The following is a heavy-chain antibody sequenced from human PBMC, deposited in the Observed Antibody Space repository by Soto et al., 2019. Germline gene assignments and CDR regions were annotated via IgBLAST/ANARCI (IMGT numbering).Heavy chain of an antibody. CDR2: ISYDGSNK. Sequence: QVQLVESGGGVVQPGRSLRLSCAASGFTFSSYGMHWVRQAPGKGLEWVAVISYDGSNKYYADSVKGRFTVSRDKSKNTLYLQENSLRAEDTAVYYGAKDKVPVVVTAPFDYWGQGTLVTVSS. J-gene: IGHJ4*02. CDR1: GFTFSSYG. CDR3: AKDKVPVVVTAPFDY. D-gene: IGHD2-21*02. V-gene: IGHV3-30*18.